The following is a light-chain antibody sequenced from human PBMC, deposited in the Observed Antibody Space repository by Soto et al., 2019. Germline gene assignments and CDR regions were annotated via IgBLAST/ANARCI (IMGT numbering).Light chain of an antibody. V-gene: IGKV1-39*01. CDR3: QQSDSTPYT. CDR2: DAS. Sequence: DIQMTQSPSSLSASVGDRFTITCRASQTISTYLNWYQQKPGEAPRLLIYDASSLLSGVPSRFSGSGSGTDFTLTIASLQPEDFSTYYCQQSDSTPYTFGQGTKVDIK. J-gene: IGKJ2*01. CDR1: QTISTY.